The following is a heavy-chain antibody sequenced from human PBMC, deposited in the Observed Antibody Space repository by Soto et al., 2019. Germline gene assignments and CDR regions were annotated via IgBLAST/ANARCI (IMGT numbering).Heavy chain of an antibody. CDR2: IIPIFGTA. J-gene: IGHJ6*02. V-gene: IGHV1-69*13. CDR1: GGTFSSYA. D-gene: IGHD3-10*01. Sequence: SVKVSCKASGGTFSSYAISWVRQAPGQGLEWMGGIIPIFGTANYAQKFQGRVTITADESTSTAYMELSSLRSEDTAVYYCALHDGSGSKYYYYGMDVWGQGTKVTVSS. CDR3: ALHDGSGSKYYYYGMDV.